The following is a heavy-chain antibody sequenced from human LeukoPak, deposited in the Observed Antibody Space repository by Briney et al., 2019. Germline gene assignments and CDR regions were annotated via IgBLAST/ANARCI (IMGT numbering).Heavy chain of an antibody. Sequence: PSETLSLTCTVSGGSISSGSYYWSWIRQPAGKGLEWIGRIYTSGSTNYNPSLKSRVTKSVDTSKNQFSLKLSSVTAADTAVYYCARDPYYDSSGYYPLGVWGQGTLVTVSS. D-gene: IGHD3-22*01. CDR2: IYTSGST. CDR3: ARDPYYDSSGYYPLGV. CDR1: GGSISSGSYY. V-gene: IGHV4-61*02. J-gene: IGHJ4*02.